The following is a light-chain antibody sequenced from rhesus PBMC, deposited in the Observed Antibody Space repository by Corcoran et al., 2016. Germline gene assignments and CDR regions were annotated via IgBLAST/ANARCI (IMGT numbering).Light chain of an antibody. J-gene: IGKJ1*01. Sequence: DIQMSQSPSSLSASVGDRVTITCRASQGISSYLNWYQQKPGKAPKLLIYYANSLASGVPSRVSGSGSGKEFTLTISSLQPEEFATYYCQQGNSNPRTFGQGTKVEIK. CDR2: YAN. CDR1: QGISSY. CDR3: QQGNSNPRT. V-gene: IGKV1-32*02.